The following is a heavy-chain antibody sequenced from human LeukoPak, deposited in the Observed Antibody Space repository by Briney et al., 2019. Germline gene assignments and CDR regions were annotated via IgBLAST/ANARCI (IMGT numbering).Heavy chain of an antibody. CDR2: ISTYNGNT. D-gene: IGHD6-19*01. J-gene: IGHJ5*02. CDR3: ARDSSEWVAQHLDP. CDR1: GYTFTSNG. V-gene: IGHV1-18*01. Sequence: ASVKVSCKASGYTFTSNGISWVRQAPGQGLEWMGWISTYNGNTNYAQKLQGRVTMTTDTSTTTAYMELRSLTSDDTAVYYCARDSSEWVAQHLDPWGQGILVTVSS.